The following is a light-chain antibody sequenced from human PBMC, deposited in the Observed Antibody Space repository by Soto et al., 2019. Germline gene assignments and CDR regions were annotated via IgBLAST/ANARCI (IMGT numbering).Light chain of an antibody. CDR3: QQYGSLSWT. J-gene: IGKJ1*01. V-gene: IGKV3-20*01. Sequence: DIVLTQSPGTLSLSPGERATLSCRASQSVSRNYLAWYQQKPGQAPRLLIHGASTRATGVPDRFSGSGSGTDFTLTISRLEPEDFAVYHCQQYGSLSWTFGQGTKVEIK. CDR1: QSVSRNY. CDR2: GAS.